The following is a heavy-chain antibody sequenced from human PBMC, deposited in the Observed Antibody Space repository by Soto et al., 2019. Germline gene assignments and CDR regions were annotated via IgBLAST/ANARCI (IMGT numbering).Heavy chain of an antibody. CDR1: GFTFSSYA. V-gene: IGHV3-23*01. D-gene: IGHD3-22*01. CDR3: AKDLEVETMIVVGAPGY. CDR2: ISGSGGST. Sequence: GGSLRLSCAASGFTFSSYAMSWVRQAPGKGLEWVSAISGSGGSTYYEDSVKGRFTISRDNSKNTLYLQMNSLRAEDTAVYYCAKDLEVETMIVVGAPGYWGQGTLVTVSS. J-gene: IGHJ4*02.